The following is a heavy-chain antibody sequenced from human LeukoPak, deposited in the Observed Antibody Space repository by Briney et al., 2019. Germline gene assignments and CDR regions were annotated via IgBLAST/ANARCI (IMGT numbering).Heavy chain of an antibody. CDR1: GYTLTSYD. Sequence: ASVKVSCKASGYTLTSYDINWVRQATGQGLEWMGWMNPNSGNTGYAQKFQGRVTMTRNTSISTAYMELSSLRSEDTAVYYCARMVYSYGYPDAFDIWGQGTMVTVSS. J-gene: IGHJ3*02. D-gene: IGHD5-18*01. CDR2: MNPNSGNT. V-gene: IGHV1-8*01. CDR3: ARMVYSYGYPDAFDI.